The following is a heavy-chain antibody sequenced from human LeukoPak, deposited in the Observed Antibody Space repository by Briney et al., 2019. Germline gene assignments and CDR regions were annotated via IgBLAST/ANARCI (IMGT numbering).Heavy chain of an antibody. CDR2: IYHSGST. D-gene: IGHD6-13*01. V-gene: IGHV4-4*02. CDR3: ARTWYSSRVVDY. CDR1: GGSISSSNW. J-gene: IGHJ4*02. Sequence: KPSGTLSLTCAVTGGSISSSNWWSWVRQPPGKGLEWIGEIYHSGSTNYNPSLKSRVTISVDKSNNLFSLKLSSVTAADTAVYYCARTWYSSRVVDYWGQGTLVTGSS.